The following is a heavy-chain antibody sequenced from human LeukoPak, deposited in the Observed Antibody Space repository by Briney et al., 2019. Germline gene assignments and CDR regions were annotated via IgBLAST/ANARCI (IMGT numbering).Heavy chain of an antibody. Sequence: GGSLRLSYAASGFTFSDYYMSWIRQAPGKGLEWVSYISSSGSTIYYADSVKGRFTISRDNAKNSLYLQMNSLRAEDTAVYYCARNKLEWLFYFDYWGQGTLVTVSS. J-gene: IGHJ4*02. CDR2: ISSSGSTI. V-gene: IGHV3-11*01. CDR3: ARNKLEWLFYFDY. CDR1: GFTFSDYY. D-gene: IGHD3-3*01.